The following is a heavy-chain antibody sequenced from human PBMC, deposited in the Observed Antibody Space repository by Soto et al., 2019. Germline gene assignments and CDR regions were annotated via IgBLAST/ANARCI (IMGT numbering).Heavy chain of an antibody. CDR2: ISNSGGGT. J-gene: IGHJ4*02. CDR1: GFTFSSYA. Sequence: PGGSLRLSCAASGFTFSSYAMTWVRQAPGKGLEWVSGISNSGGGTYYADSVKGRFTISRDNSKNTLYLQMNSLRAEDTAVYYCAKPAVAGPAYYCFDYWGQGTLVTVSS. CDR3: AKPAVAGPAYYCFDY. D-gene: IGHD6-19*01. V-gene: IGHV3-23*01.